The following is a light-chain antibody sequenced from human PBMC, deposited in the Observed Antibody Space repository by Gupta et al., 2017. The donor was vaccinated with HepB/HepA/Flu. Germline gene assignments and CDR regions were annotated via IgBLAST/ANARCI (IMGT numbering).Light chain of an antibody. CDR3: QQYGDSPLT. CDR2: GAS. V-gene: IGKV3-20*01. CDR1: RSISSTF. Sequence: EIVLTQSPGTLSLSPGERATLSCRASRSISSTFLAWYQQKPGQAPRLLISGASSRATGIPDRFSGSGSGTDFTLSISRLEAEDVAVYYCQQYGDSPLTFGGGTKVEIK. J-gene: IGKJ4*01.